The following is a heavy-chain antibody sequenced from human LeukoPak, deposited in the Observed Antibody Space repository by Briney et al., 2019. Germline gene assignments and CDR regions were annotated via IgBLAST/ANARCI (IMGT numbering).Heavy chain of an antibody. CDR3: ARGVRGGVVLMGAPRTYYFDY. J-gene: IGHJ4*02. V-gene: IGHV1-8*01. D-gene: IGHD2-8*01. CDR1: GYTFTSYD. CDR2: MSPNSGNT. Sequence: ASVKVSCKASGYTFTSYDINWVRQATGQGLEWMGWMSPNSGNTGYAQKFQGRVTMTRNTSISTAYMELSSLRSEDTAVYYCARGVRGGVVLMGAPRTYYFDYWGQGTLVTVSS.